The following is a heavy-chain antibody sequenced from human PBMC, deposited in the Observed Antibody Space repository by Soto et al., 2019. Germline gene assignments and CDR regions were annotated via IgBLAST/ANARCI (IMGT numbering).Heavy chain of an antibody. Sequence: QVQLVQSGAEVKKPGSSVKVSCKASGGTFSSYAISWVRQAPGQGLEWRGGIIPIFGTANYAQKFQGRVTITADESTSTAYMELSSLRSEDTAVYYCARGGKGKGYSSGWYVYWGQGTLVTVSS. CDR1: GGTFSSYA. J-gene: IGHJ4*02. D-gene: IGHD6-19*01. CDR3: ARGGKGKGYSSGWYVY. V-gene: IGHV1-69*12. CDR2: IIPIFGTA.